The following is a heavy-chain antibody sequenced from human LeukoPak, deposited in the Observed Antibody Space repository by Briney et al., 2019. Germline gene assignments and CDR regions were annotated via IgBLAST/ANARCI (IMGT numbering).Heavy chain of an antibody. CDR1: GFTFSSYS. V-gene: IGHV3-48*01. D-gene: IGHD2-21*02. Sequence: GGSLRLSCAASGFTFSSYSMNWVRQAPGKGLEWVSYISSSSSTIYYADSVKGRFTISRDNAKNSLYLQMNSLRAEDTAVYYCARDLMTAFDYWGQGTLVTVSS. J-gene: IGHJ4*02. CDR3: ARDLMTAFDY. CDR2: ISSSSSTI.